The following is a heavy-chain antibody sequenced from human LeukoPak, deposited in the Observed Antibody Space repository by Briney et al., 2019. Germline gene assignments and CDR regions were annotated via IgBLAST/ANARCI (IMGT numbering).Heavy chain of an antibody. J-gene: IGHJ4*02. CDR3: AGGSELGFDY. V-gene: IGHV3-30-3*01. CDR2: ISYDGSNK. Sequence: PGGSLRLSCAASGFTFSSYAMHWVRQAPGKGLEWVAVISYDGSNKYYADSVKGRFTISRDNSKNTLYLQMNSLRAEDTAVYYCAGGSELGFDYWGQGTLVTVSS. D-gene: IGHD6-13*01. CDR1: GFTFSSYA.